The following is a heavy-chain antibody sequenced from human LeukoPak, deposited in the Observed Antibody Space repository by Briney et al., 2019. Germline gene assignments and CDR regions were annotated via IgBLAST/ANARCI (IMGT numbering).Heavy chain of an antibody. CDR3: AKDRDYYGSGSYYLDY. CDR2: ISYGGSNK. Sequence: PGGSLRLSCAASGFTFSSYGMHWVRQAPGKGLEWVAVISYGGSNKYYADSVKGRFTISRDNSKNTLYLQMNSLRAEDTAVYYCAKDRDYYGSGSYYLDYWGQGTLVTVSS. J-gene: IGHJ4*02. D-gene: IGHD3-10*01. V-gene: IGHV3-30*18. CDR1: GFTFSSYG.